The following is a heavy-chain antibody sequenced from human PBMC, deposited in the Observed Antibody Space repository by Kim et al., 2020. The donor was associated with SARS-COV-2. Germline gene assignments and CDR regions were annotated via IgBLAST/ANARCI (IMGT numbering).Heavy chain of an antibody. Sequence: GGSLRLSCAASGFTFSDYYMSWIRQAPGKGLEWVSYISSSGSTIYYADSVKGRFTISRDNAKNSLYLQMNSLRAEDTAVYYCARGINYYDSSGYYYVGHAFDIWGQGTMVTVSS. CDR1: GFTFSDYY. J-gene: IGHJ3*02. CDR2: ISSSGSTI. D-gene: IGHD3-22*01. CDR3: ARGINYYDSSGYYYVGHAFDI. V-gene: IGHV3-11*01.